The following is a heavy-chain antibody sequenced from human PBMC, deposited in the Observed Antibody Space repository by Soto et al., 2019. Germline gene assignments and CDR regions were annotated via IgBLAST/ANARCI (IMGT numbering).Heavy chain of an antibody. D-gene: IGHD6-13*01. Sequence: SETLSLTCAVSGASITTHNWWGWVRQPPGKGLEWIGEIYHTGGTNYNPSLKSRVTMSVDNSKNQFSLHLNSVTAADTAVYYCARDFKRYRSPPGPLEYWGLGTLVTVSS. J-gene: IGHJ4*02. CDR2: IYHTGGT. CDR3: ARDFKRYRSPPGPLEY. CDR1: GASITTHNW. V-gene: IGHV4-4*02.